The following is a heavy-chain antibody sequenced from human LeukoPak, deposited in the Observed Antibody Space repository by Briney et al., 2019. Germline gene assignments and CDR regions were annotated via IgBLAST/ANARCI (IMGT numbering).Heavy chain of an antibody. CDR1: GGSISNYY. Sequence: PSETLSLTCTESGGSISNYYWSWIRQPPGKGLEWIGYIYYSGSTNYNPSLKSRVTISVDTSSNQFSLKLNSVTAADTAVYYCARRPYGSGCINLYHFDDRGQGTLVAVSS. CDR2: IYYSGST. CDR3: ARRPYGSGCINLYHFDD. D-gene: IGHD3-10*01. J-gene: IGHJ4*02. V-gene: IGHV4-59*08.